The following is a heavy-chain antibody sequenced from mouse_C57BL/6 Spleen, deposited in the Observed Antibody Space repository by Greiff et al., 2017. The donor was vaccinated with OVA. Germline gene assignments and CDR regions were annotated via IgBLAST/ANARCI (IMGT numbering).Heavy chain of an antibody. CDR1: GYTFTSYW. Sequence: VQLQQPGAELVKPGASVKLSCKASGYTFTSYWMHWVKQRPGQGLEWIGMIHPNSGSTNYNEKFKSKATLTVDTSSSTAYMQLSSLTSEDSAVYYCARENYYGSSYGYWGQGTTLTVSS. CDR2: IHPNSGST. CDR3: ARENYYGSSYGY. D-gene: IGHD1-1*01. V-gene: IGHV1-64*01. J-gene: IGHJ2*01.